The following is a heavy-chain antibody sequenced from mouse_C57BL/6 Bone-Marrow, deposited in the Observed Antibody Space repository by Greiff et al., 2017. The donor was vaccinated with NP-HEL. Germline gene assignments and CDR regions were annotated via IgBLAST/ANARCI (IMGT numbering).Heavy chain of an antibody. D-gene: IGHD1-1*01. V-gene: IGHV1-5*01. CDR1: GYTFTSYW. CDR3: TRGGTTVPHWYFDV. Sequence: VQLQQSGTVLARPGASVKMSCKTSGYTFTSYWMHWVKQRPGQGLEWIGAIYPGNSDTSYNQKFKGKAKLTAVTSASTAYMELSSLTNEDSAVYYCTRGGTTVPHWYFDVWGTGTTVTVSS. CDR2: IYPGNSDT. J-gene: IGHJ1*03.